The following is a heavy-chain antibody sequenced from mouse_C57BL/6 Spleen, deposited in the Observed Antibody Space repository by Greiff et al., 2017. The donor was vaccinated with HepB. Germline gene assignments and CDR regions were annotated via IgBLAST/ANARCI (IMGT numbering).Heavy chain of an antibody. Sequence: DVQLVESGGGLVQPGGSLSLSCAASGFTFTDYYMSWVRQPPGKALEWLGFIRNKANGYTTEYSASVKGRFTISRDNSQSILYLQMNALRAEDSATYYCARTTVVEGGYFDYWGQGTTLTVSS. J-gene: IGHJ2*01. V-gene: IGHV7-3*01. CDR2: IRNKANGYTT. D-gene: IGHD1-1*01. CDR1: GFTFTDYY. CDR3: ARTTVVEGGYFDY.